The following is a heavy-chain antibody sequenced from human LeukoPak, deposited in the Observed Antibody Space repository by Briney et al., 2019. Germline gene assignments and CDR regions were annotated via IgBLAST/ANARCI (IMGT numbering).Heavy chain of an antibody. CDR1: GGYFCGYY. V-gene: IGHV4-34*01. D-gene: IGHD2-21*01. CDR3: ARGKFHMDV. Sequence: SETLSLTCAVYGGYFCGYYWSWIRQPPGKGLEWIGEINHSGSTNYNPSLKSRVTISVDTSKNQFSLKLSSVTAADTAVYYCARGKFHMDVWGKGTTVTVSS. J-gene: IGHJ6*03. CDR2: INHSGST.